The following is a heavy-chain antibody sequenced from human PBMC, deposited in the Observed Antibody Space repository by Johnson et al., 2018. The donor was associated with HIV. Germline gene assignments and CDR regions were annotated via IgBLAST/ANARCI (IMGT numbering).Heavy chain of an antibody. D-gene: IGHD4-23*01. V-gene: IGHV3-23*04. CDR1: GFTLSSYA. CDR2: VSGSGGST. CDR3: ARVDTYGVNFGAFDI. Sequence: VQLVESGGGLIQPGGSLRLSCAASGFTLSSYAIHWVRQAPGKGLEWVSGVSGSGGSTYYDDSVKGRFTISRANSKNTLFLQMNSRRAEDTTVYYCARVDTYGVNFGAFDIWVQWTMVTVSS. J-gene: IGHJ3*02.